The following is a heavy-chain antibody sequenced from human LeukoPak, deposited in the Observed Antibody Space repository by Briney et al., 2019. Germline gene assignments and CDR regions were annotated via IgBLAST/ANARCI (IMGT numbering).Heavy chain of an antibody. J-gene: IGHJ6*03. D-gene: IGHD2-15*01. CDR3: AKVRQGYCSGGSCSRGGTPMDV. CDR2: ISSISSTI. V-gene: IGHV3-48*01. CDR1: GFTFSSYS. Sequence: GGSLRLSCAASGFTFSSYSLNWVRQAPGKGLEWVSYISSISSTIYYADSVKGRFTISRDNAKNSLYLQMNSLRSEDTAVYYCAKVRQGYCSGGSCSRGGTPMDVWGKGTTVTISS.